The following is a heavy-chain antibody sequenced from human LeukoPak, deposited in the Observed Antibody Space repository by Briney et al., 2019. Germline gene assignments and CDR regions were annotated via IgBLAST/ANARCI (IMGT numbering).Heavy chain of an antibody. V-gene: IGHV3-48*03. Sequence: PGGSLRLSCAASGSTFSSYEMNWVRQAPGKGLEWVSYISSSGSTIYYADSVKGRFTISRDNAKNSLYLQMNSLRAEDTAVYYCARQKEDSFDYWGQGTLVTVSS. D-gene: IGHD2-15*01. J-gene: IGHJ4*02. CDR2: ISSSGSTI. CDR3: ARQKEDSFDY. CDR1: GSTFSSYE.